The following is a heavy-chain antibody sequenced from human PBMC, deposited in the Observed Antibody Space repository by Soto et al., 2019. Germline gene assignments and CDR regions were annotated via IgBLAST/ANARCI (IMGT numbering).Heavy chain of an antibody. J-gene: IGHJ4*02. CDR3: ARYRREAVAGYTLDN. D-gene: IGHD6-13*01. V-gene: IGHV4-59*01. CDR2: VYNSGST. Sequence: KTSETLSLTCTVSGGSIGSNYWTWIRQPPGKGLERIGYVYNSGSTNYNPSLKSRVTISEDTSKSQFSLKVNSMTAADTAVYYCARYRREAVAGYTLDNWGQGILVTVSS. CDR1: GGSIGSNY.